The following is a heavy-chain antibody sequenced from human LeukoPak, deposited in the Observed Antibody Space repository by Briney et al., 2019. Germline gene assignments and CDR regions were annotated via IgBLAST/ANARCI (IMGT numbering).Heavy chain of an antibody. J-gene: IGHJ4*02. D-gene: IGHD1-14*01. CDR3: ARDITSHYFDY. Sequence: GRSLRLSCSASGFTFTRHGMHWVRQAPGKGLEWVAVIWYDGSGKYYTDSVKGRFTISRDNSRNTLYLQMNSLRVEDTAIYYCARDITSHYFDYCGQGALVTVSS. CDR2: IWYDGSGK. CDR1: GFTFTRHG. V-gene: IGHV3-33*01.